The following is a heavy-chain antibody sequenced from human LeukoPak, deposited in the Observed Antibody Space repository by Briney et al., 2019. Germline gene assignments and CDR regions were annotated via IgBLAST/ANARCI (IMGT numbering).Heavy chain of an antibody. D-gene: IGHD5-18*01. V-gene: IGHV3-66*01. CDR3: ARTWVDTTMALDAFDI. J-gene: IGHJ3*02. CDR2: IYSGGST. Sequence: PGGSLRLSCAASGFTVSNNYMSWVRQSPGKGLEWVSIIYSGGSTYYADSVKDRFTISRDTSKNTLYLQMHSLGAEDMAVYYCARTWVDTTMALDAFDIWGQGTMVTVSS. CDR1: GFTVSNNY.